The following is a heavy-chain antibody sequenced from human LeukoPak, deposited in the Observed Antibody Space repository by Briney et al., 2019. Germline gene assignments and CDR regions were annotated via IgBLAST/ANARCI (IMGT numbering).Heavy chain of an antibody. Sequence: GGSLRLSCAASGFSFSTYAMSWVRQAPGKGLEWVSGVNGNGGSTSYADSAKGRFTIFRDNSKNTVYLQMNSLRVEDTAVYYCAKSLYGGCDYWGQGTAVTVSS. V-gene: IGHV3-23*01. CDR1: GFSFSTYA. CDR3: AKSLYGGCDY. J-gene: IGHJ4*02. CDR2: VNGNGGST. D-gene: IGHD3-16*02.